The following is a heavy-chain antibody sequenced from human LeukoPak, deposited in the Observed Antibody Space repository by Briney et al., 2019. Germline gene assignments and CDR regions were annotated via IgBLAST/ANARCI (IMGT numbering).Heavy chain of an antibody. Sequence: PGGSLRLSCAASGYTFSSEGMHWVRQAPGKGLEWVAVISYDGSNKYYADSVKGRFTISRDNSKNTLYLQMNSLRAEDTAVYYCVRQQRPDFFYDYWGQGTLVTVSS. J-gene: IGHJ4*02. D-gene: IGHD6-13*01. V-gene: IGHV3-30*03. CDR1: GYTFSSEG. CDR3: VRQQRPDFFYDY. CDR2: ISYDGSNK.